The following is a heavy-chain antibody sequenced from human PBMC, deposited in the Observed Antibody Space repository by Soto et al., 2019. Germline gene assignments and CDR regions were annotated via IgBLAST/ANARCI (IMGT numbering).Heavy chain of an antibody. D-gene: IGHD3-16*01. CDR1: GFTFSSYT. CDR3: AKDIYDWTQGAFDI. Sequence: GGSLSLSCAASGFTFSSYTMSWVRQAPGKGLEWVSAISGSGGSTYYADSVKGRFTISRDNSKNTLYLQMNSLRAEDTAVYYCAKDIYDWTQGAFDIWGQGTMVTVSS. J-gene: IGHJ3*02. V-gene: IGHV3-23*01. CDR2: ISGSGGST.